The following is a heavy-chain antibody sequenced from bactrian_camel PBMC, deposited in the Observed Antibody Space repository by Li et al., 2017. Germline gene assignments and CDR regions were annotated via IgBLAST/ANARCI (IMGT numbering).Heavy chain of an antibody. CDR3: AATRDTLYGGTWPNPGQYTY. V-gene: IGHV3S25*01. Sequence: LVESGGGSVEAGGSLRLSCAASGLPASGNCVAWFRQAPGKEREGAAGAGIYTGGRNAYYDDSVKGRFTVTLDTAGNAVYLEMNRLRPEDTGVYYCAATRDTLYGGTWPNPGQYTYWGQGTQVTVS. J-gene: IGHJ4*01. D-gene: IGHD6*01. CDR1: GLPASGNC. CDR2: IYTGGRNA.